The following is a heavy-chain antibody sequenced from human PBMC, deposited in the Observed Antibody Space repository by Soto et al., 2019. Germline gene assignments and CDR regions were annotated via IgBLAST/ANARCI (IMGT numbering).Heavy chain of an antibody. Sequence: QVQLVQSGAEVKKPGASVKVSCKASGYTFNSYGISWLRQAPGQGLEWMGWISAYDGDTKYAQKFQGRGTMTTDTSTSTANMEVRSLRSADTPVYYCARSRGTSYIWFDPWGQGTLVTVSS. V-gene: IGHV1-18*01. CDR1: GYTFNSYG. D-gene: IGHD1-26*01. J-gene: IGHJ5*02. CDR3: ARSRGTSYIWFDP. CDR2: ISAYDGDT.